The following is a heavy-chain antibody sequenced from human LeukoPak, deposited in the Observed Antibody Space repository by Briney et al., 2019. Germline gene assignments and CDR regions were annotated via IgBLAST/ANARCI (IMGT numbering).Heavy chain of an antibody. CDR1: GFTFSSYE. CDR3: AELGITMIGGV. D-gene: IGHD3-10*02. Sequence: GGSLRLSCAASGFTFSSYEMSSVRQAPGGGLEWVSYISSSGSTIYYADSVKGRFTISRDNAKNSLYLQMNSLRAEDTAVYYCAELGITMIGGVWGKGTTVTISS. CDR2: ISSSGSTI. V-gene: IGHV3-48*03. J-gene: IGHJ6*04.